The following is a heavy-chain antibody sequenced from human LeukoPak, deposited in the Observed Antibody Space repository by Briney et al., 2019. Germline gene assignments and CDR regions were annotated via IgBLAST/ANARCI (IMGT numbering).Heavy chain of an antibody. CDR3: AKDGYSKKSLYYYYYGMDV. CDR2: ISYDGSNK. D-gene: IGHD4-11*01. Sequence: GGSLRLSCAASGFTFSSYGMHWVRQAPGKGLEWVAVISYDGSNKYYADSVKGRFTISRDNSKNTLYLQMNSLRAEDTAVYYCAKDGYSKKSLYYYYYGMDVWGQGTTVTVSS. V-gene: IGHV3-30*18. CDR1: GFTFSSYG. J-gene: IGHJ6*02.